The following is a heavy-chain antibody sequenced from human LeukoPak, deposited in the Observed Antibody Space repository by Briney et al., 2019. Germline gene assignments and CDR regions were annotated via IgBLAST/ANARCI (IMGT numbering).Heavy chain of an antibody. CDR2: IKSKTDGGTT. V-gene: IGHV3-15*01. Sequence: GGSLRLSCAASGFTFSNAWMSWVRQAPGKGLEWVGRIKSKTDGGTTDYAAPVKGRFTISRDDSKNTLYLQMNSLNTEDTAVYYCATVGPKAYCGGDCYTFFDHWGQGTLVTVSS. CDR1: GFTFSNAW. D-gene: IGHD2-21*02. J-gene: IGHJ4*02. CDR3: ATVGPKAYCGGDCYTFFDH.